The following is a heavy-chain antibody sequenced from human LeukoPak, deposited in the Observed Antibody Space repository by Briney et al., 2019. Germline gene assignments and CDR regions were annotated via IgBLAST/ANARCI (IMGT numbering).Heavy chain of an antibody. Sequence: SETLSLTCTVSGGSISGYYWGWVRQPPGKGLEWIGYISYSGTTNYNPSLKSRVTISVDTSKNQFSLKLSSVTAAGTAVYYCARQVSAPEAFDIWGQGTMVTVSS. J-gene: IGHJ3*02. CDR1: GGSISGYY. D-gene: IGHD1-14*01. V-gene: IGHV4-59*08. CDR2: ISYSGTT. CDR3: ARQVSAPEAFDI.